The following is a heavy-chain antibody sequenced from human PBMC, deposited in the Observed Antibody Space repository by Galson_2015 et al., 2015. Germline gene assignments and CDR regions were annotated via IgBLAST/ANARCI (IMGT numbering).Heavy chain of an antibody. J-gene: IGHJ6*02. D-gene: IGHD1-14*01. CDR3: ATNRRDYSYYYYGMDV. CDR1: GYTFTSYY. CDR2: INPGGGST. Sequence: SVKVSCKASGYTFTSYYMHWVRQAPGQGLEWMGIINPGGGSTSYAQKFQGRVTMTRDTSTSTVYMELSSLRSEDTAVYYCATNRRDYSYYYYGMDVWGQGTTVTVSS. V-gene: IGHV1-46*01.